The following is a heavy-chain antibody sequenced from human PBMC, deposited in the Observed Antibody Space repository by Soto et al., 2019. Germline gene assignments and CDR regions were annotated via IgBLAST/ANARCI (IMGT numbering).Heavy chain of an antibody. J-gene: IGHJ5*02. Sequence: PSETLSLTCTVSGASITGSSYWSWIRQPAGKGLEWIGRFSLSGTTNYNPSLRSRVTMSADVSKNQFSLKLSSVTAADTAVYYCARGGIVVVVAVPHWFDPWGQGTLVTVSS. CDR2: FSLSGTT. V-gene: IGHV4-4*07. CDR3: ARGGIVVVVAVPHWFDP. D-gene: IGHD2-15*01. CDR1: GASITGSSY.